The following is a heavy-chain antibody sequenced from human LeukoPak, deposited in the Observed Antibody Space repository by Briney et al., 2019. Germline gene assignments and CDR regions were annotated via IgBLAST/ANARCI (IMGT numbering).Heavy chain of an antibody. J-gene: IGHJ5*02. Sequence: GGSLRLSCAASGFTFSSYGMSWVRQAPGKGLEWVSAISGSGGSTYYADSVKGRFTISRDNSKNTLYLQMNSLRAEDTAVYYCAKDRVGYNLGWLDPWGQGTLVTVSS. CDR1: GFTFSSYG. V-gene: IGHV3-23*01. CDR2: ISGSGGST. D-gene: IGHD5-24*01. CDR3: AKDRVGYNLGWLDP.